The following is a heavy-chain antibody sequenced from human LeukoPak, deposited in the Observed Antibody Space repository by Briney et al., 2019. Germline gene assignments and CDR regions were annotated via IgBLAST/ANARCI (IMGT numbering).Heavy chain of an antibody. Sequence: SVKVSCKASGGTFSSYAISWVRQAPGQGLEWMGGIIPIFGTANYAQKFQGRVTITADESTSTAYMELSSLRSEDTAVYYCARDDGYDFSSGYSLDYWGQGTLVTVSS. CDR1: GGTFSSYA. J-gene: IGHJ4*02. CDR2: IIPIFGTA. CDR3: ARDDGYDFSSGYSLDY. D-gene: IGHD3-3*01. V-gene: IGHV1-69*01.